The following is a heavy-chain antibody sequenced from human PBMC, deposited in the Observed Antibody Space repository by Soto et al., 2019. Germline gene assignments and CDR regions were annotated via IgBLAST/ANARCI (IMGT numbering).Heavy chain of an antibody. CDR3: ARDNYLLDYYGSGVDY. CDR1: GYTFTSYY. V-gene: IGHV1-46*03. CDR2: INPSGGST. D-gene: IGHD3-10*01. Sequence: QVQLVQSGAEVKKPGASVKVSCKASGYTFTSYYMHWVRQAPGQGLEWMGIINPSGGSTSYAQKCEGRVTMTRDTSTSTVYMELRSLRSEDTAVYYCARDNYLLDYYGSGVDYWGQGTLVTVSS. J-gene: IGHJ4*02.